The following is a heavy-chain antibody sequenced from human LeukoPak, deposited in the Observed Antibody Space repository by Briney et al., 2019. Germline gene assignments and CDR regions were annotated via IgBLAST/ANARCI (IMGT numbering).Heavy chain of an antibody. D-gene: IGHD2-2*01. Sequence: PSETLSLTCAVYGGSFGGYYWSWIRQPPGKGLEWIGEINHSGSTNYNPSLKSRVTISVDTSKNQFSLKLSSVTAADTAVYYCARGVYCSSTSCPDLDYWGQGTLVTVSS. J-gene: IGHJ4*02. CDR2: INHSGST. CDR1: GGSFGGYY. CDR3: ARGVYCSSTSCPDLDY. V-gene: IGHV4-34*01.